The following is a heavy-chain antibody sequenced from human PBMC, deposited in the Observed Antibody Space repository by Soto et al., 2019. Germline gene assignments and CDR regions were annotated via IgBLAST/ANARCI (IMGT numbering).Heavy chain of an antibody. CDR2: ISYDGSNK. Sequence: QVQLVESGGGVVQPGRSLRLSCAASGFTFSSYGMHWVRQAPGKGLEWVAVISYDGSNKYYADSVKGRFTISRDNSKNTLYQQMNSLRAEDTAVYYCAKDGGLRFLEGWFDPWGQGTLVTVSS. D-gene: IGHD3-3*01. CDR3: AKDGGLRFLEGWFDP. CDR1: GFTFSSYG. J-gene: IGHJ5*02. V-gene: IGHV3-30*18.